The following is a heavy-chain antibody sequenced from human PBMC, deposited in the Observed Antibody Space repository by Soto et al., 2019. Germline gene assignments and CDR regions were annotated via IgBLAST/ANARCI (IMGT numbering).Heavy chain of an antibody. V-gene: IGHV1-69*08. CDR1: GGTFSTYT. CDR2: TIPDLALA. J-gene: IGHJ3*02. Sequence: QVQLVQSGAEVKKPGSSVKVSCMASGGTFSSKTSGGTFSTYTISWVRQAPGQGLEWMGRTIPDLALANYAQKFQGRVTITADKRTNTVYMEMTSLRSEDTAVYYCTIEPPHDAFDIWGQGTMVTVSS. CDR3: TIEPPHDAFDI.